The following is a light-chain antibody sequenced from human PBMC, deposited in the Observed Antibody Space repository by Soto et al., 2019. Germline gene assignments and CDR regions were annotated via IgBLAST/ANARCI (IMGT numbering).Light chain of an antibody. V-gene: IGLV2-23*03. J-gene: IGLJ2*01. CDR2: EGS. CDR1: SSDVGSYNL. Sequence: QSALTQPASVSGSPGQSITISCTGTSSDVGSYNLVSWYQQHPGKAPKLMIYEGSKRPSGVSNRFSGSKSGNTASLTISGLQAEDEADHYCCSYAGSSTFYVVFGGGTKLTVL. CDR3: CSYAGSSTFYVV.